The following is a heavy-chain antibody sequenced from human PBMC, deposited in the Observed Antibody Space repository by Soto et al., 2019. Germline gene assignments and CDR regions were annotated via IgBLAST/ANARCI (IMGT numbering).Heavy chain of an antibody. V-gene: IGHV1-18*01. Sequence: QVQLVQSGAEVKKPGASVKVSCKASGYTFTSYGISWVRQAPGQGLEWMGWISAYNGNTNYAQKFQDRVTMTTDTSTSTAYMELRSLRSDDTAVYYCARDSRGGYNLLASFDYWGQGTLVTVSS. CDR3: ARDSRGGYNLLASFDY. CDR2: ISAYNGNT. CDR1: GYTFTSYG. J-gene: IGHJ4*02. D-gene: IGHD6-25*01.